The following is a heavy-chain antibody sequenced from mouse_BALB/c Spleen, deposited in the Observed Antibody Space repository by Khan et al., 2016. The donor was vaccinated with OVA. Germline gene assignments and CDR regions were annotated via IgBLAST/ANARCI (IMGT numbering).Heavy chain of an antibody. J-gene: IGHJ1*01. D-gene: IGHD1-1*01. CDR3: ARHYSGSVHYWYFDV. V-gene: IGHV1-85*01. CDR2: IFPGDGST. CDR1: GYTFTSYD. Sequence: QVQLKQSGAELVKPGASVKLSCKASGYTFTSYDINWVRQRPEQGLEWIGWIFPGDGSTKYNEKFKGKATLTSVKSSSTAYMQLSRLTSEDSAVYFCARHYSGSVHYWYFDVWGAGTTVTVSS.